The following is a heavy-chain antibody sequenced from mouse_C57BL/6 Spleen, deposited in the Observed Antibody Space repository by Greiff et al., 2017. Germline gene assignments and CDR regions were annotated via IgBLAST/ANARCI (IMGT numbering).Heavy chain of an antibody. CDR3: AGYGDYGGYFDV. Sequence: EVQLQQSGPGLAKPSPTLSLTCSVTGYSITSDYWNWVRKFPGNKLEYMGYISYGGSTYYNPSLKSRISITRDTSKNQNYLQLNSVTTEDTATYYCAGYGDYGGYFDVWGTGTTVTVSS. J-gene: IGHJ1*03. CDR2: ISYGGST. CDR1: GYSITSDY. D-gene: IGHD1-1*02. V-gene: IGHV3-8*01.